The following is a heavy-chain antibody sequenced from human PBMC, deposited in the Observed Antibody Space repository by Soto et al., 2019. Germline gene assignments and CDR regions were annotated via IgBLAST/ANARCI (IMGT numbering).Heavy chain of an antibody. CDR2: IYYSGST. CDR3: AREVKEGLTGTTSYYYYYGMDV. Sequence: TLSLTCTVSGGSISSGDYYWSWIRQPPGKGLERIGYIYYSGSTYYNPSLKSRVTISVDTSKNQFSLKLSSVTAADTAVYYCAREVKEGLTGTTSYYYYYGMDVWGQGTTVTVSS. CDR1: GGSISSGDYY. V-gene: IGHV4-30-4*01. J-gene: IGHJ6*02. D-gene: IGHD1-20*01.